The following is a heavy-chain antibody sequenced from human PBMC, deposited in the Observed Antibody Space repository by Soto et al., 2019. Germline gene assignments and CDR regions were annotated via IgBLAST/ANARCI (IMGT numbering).Heavy chain of an antibody. CDR1: GFSFSNYR. J-gene: IGHJ4*02. Sequence: EVQMVEAGGGLVKPGGSLRLSCEVSGFSFSNYRMKWVRQAPGKGLEWVSSISSSSSFIYYAESVKGRFTISRDNAKNSLDLQINSLIVEDTAVYYYARDHFDSWGKGTMVTVSS. CDR3: ARDHFDS. V-gene: IGHV3-21*03. CDR2: ISSSSSFI.